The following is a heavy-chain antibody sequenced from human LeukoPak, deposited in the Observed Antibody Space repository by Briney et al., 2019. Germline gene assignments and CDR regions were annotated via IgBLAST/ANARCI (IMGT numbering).Heavy chain of an antibody. CDR3: ARGRLGATY. Sequence: SETLSLTCTVSGGSVSRGSYYWSWTRQPPGKGLEWIGYIHHCGTTNYSPSLKSRVTISVDMSKNQFFLNLTSVTAADTAVYYCARGRLGATYWGQGTLVTASS. D-gene: IGHD1-26*01. J-gene: IGHJ4*02. CDR1: GGSVSRGSYY. V-gene: IGHV4-61*01. CDR2: IHHCGTT.